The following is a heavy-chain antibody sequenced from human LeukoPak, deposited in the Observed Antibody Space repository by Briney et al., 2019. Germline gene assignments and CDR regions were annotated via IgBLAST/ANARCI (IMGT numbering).Heavy chain of an antibody. CDR3: AREEFLSTGFDP. V-gene: IGHV4-59*01. J-gene: IGHJ5*02. D-gene: IGHD1-1*01. Sequence: PSETLSLTCTVSGGSISSFYWSCIRQPPGKALEWIGYIYYSGSTNYNPSLKSRVTISIDTSKNQFSLKLTSVTAADTAVYYCAREEFLSTGFDPWGQGTLVTVSS. CDR1: GGSISSFY. CDR2: IYYSGST.